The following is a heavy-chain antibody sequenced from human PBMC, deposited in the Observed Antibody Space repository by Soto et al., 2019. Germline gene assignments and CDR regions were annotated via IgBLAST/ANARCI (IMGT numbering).Heavy chain of an antibody. J-gene: IGHJ5*02. V-gene: IGHV1-18*01. CDR1: GYTFTSYG. D-gene: IGHD6-13*01. CDR3: ARDTSNRYSSSWYPGWLDP. Sequence: QVQLVQSGAEVKKPGASVKVSCKASGYTFTSYGISWVRQAPGQGLEWMGWISAYNGNTNYAQKLQGRVTMTTDTSTSTAYMELRSLRSDDTAVYYCARDTSNRYSSSWYPGWLDPWGQGTLVTVSS. CDR2: ISAYNGNT.